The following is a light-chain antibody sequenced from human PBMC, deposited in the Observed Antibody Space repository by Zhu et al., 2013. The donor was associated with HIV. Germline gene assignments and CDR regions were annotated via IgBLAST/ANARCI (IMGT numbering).Light chain of an antibody. CDR2: EVS. CDR3: TSYTSSTTLI. Sequence: QSALTQPASVSGSPGQSITISCTGTSSDIGGFNYVSWYQHHPGKAPKLMFYEVSNRPSGVSTRFSGSKSGKTASLTISGLQAEDEAHYYCTSYTSSTTLIFGGGTKVTVL. CDR1: SSDIGGFNY. V-gene: IGLV2-14*01. J-gene: IGLJ2*01.